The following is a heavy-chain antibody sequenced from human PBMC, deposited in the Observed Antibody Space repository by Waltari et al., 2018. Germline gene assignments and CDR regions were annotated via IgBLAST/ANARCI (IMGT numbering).Heavy chain of an antibody. Sequence: QVQLVQSGAEVREPGASVKVSCRASGYTFVIYYMHWVRLAPGQGLEWVGIINPSTGGTVSEKRFRGRVSMTRDTSTSTVYMELSSLTSDDAGVYYCATSSGGTTPTHWDYYFEYWGQGTPITVSS. CDR2: INPSTGGT. V-gene: IGHV1-46*01. CDR1: GYTFVIYY. J-gene: IGHJ4*02. D-gene: IGHD1-1*01. CDR3: ATSSGGTTPTHWDYYFEY.